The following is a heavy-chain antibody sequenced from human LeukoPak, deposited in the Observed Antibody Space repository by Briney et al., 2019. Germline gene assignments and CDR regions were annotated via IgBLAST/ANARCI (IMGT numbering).Heavy chain of an antibody. J-gene: IGHJ4*02. CDR1: GYTFTNYD. CDR2: INPNSGGT. D-gene: IGHD3-10*01. CDR3: ARASEVWFGELLYNFDY. Sequence: ASVKVSCKTSGYTFTNYDIYWVRQAPGQGLEWMGWINPNSGGTNYAQKFQGRVTMTRDTSISTAYMELSRLRSDDTAVYYCARASEVWFGELLYNFDYWGQGTLVTVSS. V-gene: IGHV1-2*02.